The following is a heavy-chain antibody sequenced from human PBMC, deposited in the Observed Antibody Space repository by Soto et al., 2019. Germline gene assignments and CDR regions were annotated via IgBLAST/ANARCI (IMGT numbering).Heavy chain of an antibody. CDR1: GFTFKESA. D-gene: IGHD2-2*01. Sequence: GGSLRLSCAASGFTFKESAMNWVRQAPGKGLEWVASISDTGASTWYVESVRGRLSISRDNSKNTLYLQLDNLRGDDTGLYYCIRGPRASSSGTGAYWGQGTQVTVSS. V-gene: IGHV3-23*01. CDR3: IRGPRASSSGTGAY. J-gene: IGHJ4*02. CDR2: ISDTGAST.